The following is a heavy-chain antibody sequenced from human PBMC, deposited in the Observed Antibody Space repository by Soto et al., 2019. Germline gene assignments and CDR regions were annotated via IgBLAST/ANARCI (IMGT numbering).Heavy chain of an antibody. CDR1: GGSVSSSGYY. J-gene: IGHJ4*02. Sequence: XTLSLACTVSGGSVSSSGYYWGWIRQPPGKGLEWIWSIYYSGSTYYNPSLKSRVTISVDTSKNQFSLKLSSVTAADTDVYYCAMGDTAMVTGFHYWGQGTLGTVSS. CDR2: IYYSGST. V-gene: IGHV4-39*01. D-gene: IGHD5-18*01. CDR3: AMGDTAMVTGFHY.